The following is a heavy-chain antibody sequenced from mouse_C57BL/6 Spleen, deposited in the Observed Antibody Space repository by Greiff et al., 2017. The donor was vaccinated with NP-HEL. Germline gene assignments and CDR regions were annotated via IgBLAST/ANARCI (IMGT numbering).Heavy chain of an antibody. D-gene: IGHD3-3*01. CDR1: GYTFTSYW. J-gene: IGHJ2*01. Sequence: QVQLQQPGAELVRPGTSVKLSCKASGYTFTSYWMHWVKQRPGQGLEWIGVIDPSDSYTNYNQKFKGKATLTVDTSSSTAYMQLSSLTSEDSAVYYCASRTAAFDYWGQGTTLKVSS. CDR3: ASRTAAFDY. CDR2: IDPSDSYT. V-gene: IGHV1-59*01.